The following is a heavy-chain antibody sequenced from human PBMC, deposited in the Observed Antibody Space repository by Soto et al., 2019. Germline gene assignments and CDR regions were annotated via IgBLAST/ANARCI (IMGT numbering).Heavy chain of an antibody. CDR1: GFTFSSYA. D-gene: IGHD2-8*01. J-gene: IGHJ4*02. CDR2: ISYDGSNK. Sequence: QVQLVESGGGVVQPGRSLRLSCAASGFTFSSYAMHWVRQAPGKGLEWVAVISYDGSNKYNADSVKGRFTISRDNSKNTLYLQMNSLRAEDTAVYYCARSPGYGLYYFDYWGQGTLVTVSS. V-gene: IGHV3-30-3*01. CDR3: ARSPGYGLYYFDY.